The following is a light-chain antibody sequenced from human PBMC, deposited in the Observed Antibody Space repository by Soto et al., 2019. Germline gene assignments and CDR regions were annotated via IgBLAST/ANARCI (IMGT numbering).Light chain of an antibody. CDR2: DVS. CDR1: SSDVGTYNY. Sequence: QSVLTQPASVSGSPGQSITISCTGTSSDVGTYNYVSWYQHRPGKAPKLMIYDVSYRPSGVSNRFSGSKSANTASLTISGLLVEDEADYYCSSYTTSNTQVFGGGTKLTVL. CDR3: SSYTTSNTQV. V-gene: IGLV2-14*01. J-gene: IGLJ3*02.